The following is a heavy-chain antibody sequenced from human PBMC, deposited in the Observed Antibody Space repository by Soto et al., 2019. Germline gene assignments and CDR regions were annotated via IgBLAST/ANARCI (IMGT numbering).Heavy chain of an antibody. D-gene: IGHD3-10*01. CDR1: GGSISSYY. J-gene: IGHJ4*02. V-gene: IGHV4-59*01. CDR2: IYYSGST. Sequence: SETLSLTCTVSGGSISSYYRSWIRQPPGKGLEWIGYIYYSGSTNYNPSLKSRVTISVDTSKNQFSLKLSSVTAADTAVYYCARVYMVRGTIIRYFDYWGQGTLVTV. CDR3: ARVYMVRGTIIRYFDY.